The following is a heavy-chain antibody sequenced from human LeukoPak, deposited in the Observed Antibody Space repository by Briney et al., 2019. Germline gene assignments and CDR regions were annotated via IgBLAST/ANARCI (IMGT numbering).Heavy chain of an antibody. CDR2: IYYSGST. V-gene: IGHV4-39*01. J-gene: IGHJ4*02. D-gene: IGHD6-13*01. CDR1: GGSISSSSYY. Sequence: SETLSLTCTVSGGSISSSSYYWGWIRQPPGKGLEWIGSIYYSGSTYYNPSLKSRVTISVDTSKNQFSLKLSSVTAADTAVYYCASGYSSSWYQVWGQRTLVTVSS. CDR3: ASGYSSSWYQV.